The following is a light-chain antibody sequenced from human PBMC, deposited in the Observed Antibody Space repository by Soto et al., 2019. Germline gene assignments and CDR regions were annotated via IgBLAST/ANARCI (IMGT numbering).Light chain of an antibody. J-gene: IGLJ3*02. CDR2: EVS. Sequence: QSVLTQPASVSGSPGQSITISCTGTSNDVGGYNFVSWYQQHPGKAPKLMMYEVSNRPSGVSNRFSGSKSGNTASLTISGLQAEDEADYYCSSYTSSTTWVFGGGTKLPVL. CDR1: SNDVGGYNF. CDR3: SSYTSSTTWV. V-gene: IGLV2-14*01.